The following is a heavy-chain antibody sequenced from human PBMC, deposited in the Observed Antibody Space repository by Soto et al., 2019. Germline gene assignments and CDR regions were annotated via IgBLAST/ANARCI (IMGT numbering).Heavy chain of an antibody. CDR1: GGSISSGGYY. CDR3: ARPAQRDIHDAFDI. Sequence: PSETLSLTCTVSGGSISSGGYYWSWIRQHPGKGLEWIGYIYYSGSTYYNPSLKSRVTISVDTSKNQFSLKLSSVTAADTAVYYCARPAQRDIHDAFDIWGQGTMVTVSS. CDR2: IYYSGST. J-gene: IGHJ3*02. D-gene: IGHD2-15*01. V-gene: IGHV4-31*03.